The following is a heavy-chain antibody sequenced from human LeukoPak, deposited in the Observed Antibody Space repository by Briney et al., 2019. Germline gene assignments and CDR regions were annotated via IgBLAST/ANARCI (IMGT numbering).Heavy chain of an antibody. V-gene: IGHV4-34*01. CDR3: ARSRSDYDSSGYYYEHFDY. CDR1: GGSFSGYY. D-gene: IGHD3-22*01. Sequence: PSETLSLTCAVYGGSFSGYYWSWIRQPPGKGLEWIGEINHSGSTNYNPSLKSRVTISVDTSKNQFSLKLSSVTAADTAVYYCARSRSDYDSSGYYYEHFDYWGQGTLVTVSS. J-gene: IGHJ4*02. CDR2: INHSGST.